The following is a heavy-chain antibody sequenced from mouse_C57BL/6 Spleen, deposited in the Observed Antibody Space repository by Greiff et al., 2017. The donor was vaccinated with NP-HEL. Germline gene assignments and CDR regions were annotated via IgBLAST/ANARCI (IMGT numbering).Heavy chain of an antibody. J-gene: IGHJ2*01. D-gene: IGHD1-1*01. CDR2: IDPETGGT. CDR1: GYTFTDYE. V-gene: IGHV1-15*01. CDR3: TRERRITTVVGPFDY. Sequence: QVQLKESGAELVRPGASVTLSCKASGYTFTDYEMHWVKQTPVHGLEWIGAIDPETGGTAYNQKFKGKAILTADKSSSTAYMELRSLTSEDSAVYYCTRERRITTVVGPFDYWGQGTTLTVSS.